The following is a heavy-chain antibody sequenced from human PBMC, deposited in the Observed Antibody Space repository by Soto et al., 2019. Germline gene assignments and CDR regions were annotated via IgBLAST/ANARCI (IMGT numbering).Heavy chain of an antibody. Sequence: QVQLQESGPGLVKPSQSLSLTCTVSRGSISSGSYYWSWIRQHPGKGLEWIGYIYYSGSTYYNPSLTSRVTISVDTSENQFSLNLSSVPAADTAVFYCARGGNYDSSGYYSDFDYWGQGTLVTVSS. CDR2: IYYSGST. CDR3: ARGGNYDSSGYYSDFDY. J-gene: IGHJ4*02. D-gene: IGHD3-22*01. CDR1: RGSISSGSYY. V-gene: IGHV4-31*03.